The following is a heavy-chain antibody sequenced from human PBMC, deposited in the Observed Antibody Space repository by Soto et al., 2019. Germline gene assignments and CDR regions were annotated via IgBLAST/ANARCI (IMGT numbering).Heavy chain of an antibody. Sequence: VGSLRLSCAASGFTFSSYAMSWVRQAPGKGLEWVSAISGSGGSTYYADSVKGRFTISRDNSKNTLYLQMNSLRAEDTAVYYCAKEGTQLWKQGPFDYWGQGTLVTVSS. D-gene: IGHD5-18*01. CDR1: GFTFSSYA. J-gene: IGHJ4*02. CDR3: AKEGTQLWKQGPFDY. V-gene: IGHV3-23*01. CDR2: ISGSGGST.